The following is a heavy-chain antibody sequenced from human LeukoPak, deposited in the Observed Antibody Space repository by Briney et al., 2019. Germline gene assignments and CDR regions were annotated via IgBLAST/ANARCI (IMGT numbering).Heavy chain of an antibody. J-gene: IGHJ3*02. CDR3: ALMIVVVTDAFDI. V-gene: IGHV1-46*01. CDR2: INPSGGST. Sequence: ASVKVSCKASGYTFTSYYMHWVRQVPGQGLEWMGIINPSGGSTSYAQKFQGRVTMTRDTSTSTVYMELSSLRSEDTAVYYCALMIVVVTDAFDIWGQGTMVTVSS. D-gene: IGHD3-22*01. CDR1: GYTFTSYY.